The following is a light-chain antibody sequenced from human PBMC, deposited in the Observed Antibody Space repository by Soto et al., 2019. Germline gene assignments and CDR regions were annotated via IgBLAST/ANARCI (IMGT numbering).Light chain of an antibody. CDR2: GAS. V-gene: IGKV1-27*01. Sequence: DIQMTQAPSSLSASVGDRVTITCRASEDISNSLAWYQQKPGKVPKLLIYGASTLQSGVPSWFSGSGSGTDFTLTISSLQTEDVATYYCQNYNRAPWTFGQGTKVVSK. CDR1: EDISNS. J-gene: IGKJ1*01. CDR3: QNYNRAPWT.